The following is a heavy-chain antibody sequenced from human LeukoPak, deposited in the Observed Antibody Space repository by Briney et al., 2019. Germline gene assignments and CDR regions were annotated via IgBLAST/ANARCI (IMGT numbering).Heavy chain of an antibody. V-gene: IGHV4-59*11. Sequence: SETLSLTCTFSATSISSHYWSWIRQPPGKGMEWIGYIYSGGSTNYNPSLKSRVTMSVDTSKNQFSLTLTSVTAADTALYFCATRPGGSTWYGVFDYWSPGTLVTVS. D-gene: IGHD6-13*01. CDR1: ATSISSHY. CDR2: IYSGGST. J-gene: IGHJ4*02. CDR3: ATRPGGSTWYGVFDY.